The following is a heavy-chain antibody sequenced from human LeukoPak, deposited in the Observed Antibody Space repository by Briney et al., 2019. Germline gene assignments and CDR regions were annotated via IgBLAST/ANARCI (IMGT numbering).Heavy chain of an antibody. CDR1: GYTLTELS. J-gene: IGHJ2*01. CDR2: FDPEDGET. Sequence: GASVKVSCKVSGYTLTELSMHWVRQAPGKGLEWMGGFDPEDGETIYAQKFQGRVTMTEDTSTDTAYMELSSLRSEDTAVYYCATSGYCGGDCQTSYWYFDLWGRGTLVTVSS. CDR3: ATSGYCGGDCQTSYWYFDL. D-gene: IGHD2-21*02. V-gene: IGHV1-24*01.